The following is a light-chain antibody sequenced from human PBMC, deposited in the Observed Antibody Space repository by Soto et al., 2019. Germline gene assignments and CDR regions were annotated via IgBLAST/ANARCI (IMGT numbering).Light chain of an antibody. CDR3: QQYNNWPPWT. CDR2: GAS. Sequence: EIMMTQSPATLSVSPGERAILSCRASQSVSRGLAWYQQKPGQAPRLLIYGASTRATGIPARFSGSGSGTEFTLTISSLQSEDLAVYYCQQYNNWPPWTFGQGTKVDIK. V-gene: IGKV3-15*01. CDR1: QSVSRG. J-gene: IGKJ1*01.